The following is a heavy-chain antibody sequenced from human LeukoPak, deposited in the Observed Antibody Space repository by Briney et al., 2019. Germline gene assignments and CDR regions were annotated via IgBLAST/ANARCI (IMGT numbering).Heavy chain of an antibody. CDR3: ARLTTVTTHDAFDI. V-gene: IGHV3-48*01. CDR2: ISSSSRTV. CDR1: GFTFSSYS. D-gene: IGHD4-17*01. J-gene: IGHJ3*02. Sequence: GGSLTLSCAASGFTFSSYSMNWLPQAPGKGVEWVSYISSSSRTVYYADSVKGRFTISRDNAKNSLYLQVNSMRAEHTAVYYCARLTTVTTHDAFDIWGQGRMVSVCS.